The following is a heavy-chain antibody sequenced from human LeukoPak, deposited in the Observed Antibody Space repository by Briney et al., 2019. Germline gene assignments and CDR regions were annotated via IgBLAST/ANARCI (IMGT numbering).Heavy chain of an antibody. V-gene: IGHV3-48*03. CDR2: ISTSGRTV. J-gene: IGHJ5*02. CDR3: AREGSGYNYGYPRWFDP. Sequence: GGSLRLSCVASAFTFSSYEMDWVRQAPGKGLEWVSYISTSGRTVYYPDSVKARFTISRDNAKNSLYLQMNSLRAEDTAVYYCAREGSGYNYGYPRWFDPWGQGTLVTVSS. CDR1: AFTFSSYE. D-gene: IGHD5-18*01.